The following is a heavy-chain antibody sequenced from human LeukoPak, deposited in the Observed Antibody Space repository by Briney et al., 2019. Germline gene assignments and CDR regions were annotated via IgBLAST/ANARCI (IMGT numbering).Heavy chain of an antibody. CDR3: ATYGGNSGGVVDY. V-gene: IGHV4-34*01. D-gene: IGHD4-23*01. CDR2: INHSGST. Sequence: SETLSLTCAVYGGSFSGYYWSWIRQPPGKGLEWIGEINHSGSTNHNPSLKSRVTISVDTSKDQFSLKLSSVTAADTAVYYCATYGGNSGGVVDYWGQGTLVTVS. J-gene: IGHJ4*02. CDR1: GGSFSGYY.